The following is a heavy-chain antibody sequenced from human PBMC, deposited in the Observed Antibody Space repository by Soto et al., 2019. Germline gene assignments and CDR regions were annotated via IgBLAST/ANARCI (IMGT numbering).Heavy chain of an antibody. CDR3: AKGSAMVTDFDY. Sequence: GGSLRLSCAASGFTFSSYGMHWVRQAPGKGLEWVAVIWYDGSNKYYADSVKGRFTISRDNSKNTLYLQMNSLRAEDTAVYYCAKGSAMVTDFDYWGQGTLVTVSS. J-gene: IGHJ4*02. D-gene: IGHD5-18*01. V-gene: IGHV3-33*06. CDR1: GFTFSSYG. CDR2: IWYDGSNK.